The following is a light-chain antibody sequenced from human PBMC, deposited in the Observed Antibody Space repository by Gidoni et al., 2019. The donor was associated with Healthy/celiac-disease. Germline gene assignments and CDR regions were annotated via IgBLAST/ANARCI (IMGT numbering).Light chain of an antibody. CDR2: SNN. Sequence: QSVLTQPPSASGTPGQGVTISCSGSSSNIGSNTVNWYKQLPGTAPKLLIYSNNQRPSGVPDRFSGSKSGTSASLAISRLQSEDEADYYCAAWDDSLNGVVFGGGTKLTVL. CDR1: SSNIGSNT. V-gene: IGLV1-44*01. J-gene: IGLJ2*01. CDR3: AAWDDSLNGVV.